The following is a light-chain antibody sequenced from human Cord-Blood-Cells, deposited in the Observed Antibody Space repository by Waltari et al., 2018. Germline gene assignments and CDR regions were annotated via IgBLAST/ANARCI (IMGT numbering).Light chain of an antibody. CDR2: WAF. V-gene: IGKV4-1*01. J-gene: IGKJ1*01. Sequence: DIVMTQSPDSLAVSLGERATINCKSSPSVLYSSNNKNYLAWYQQKPGQPPKLLIYWAFTRESGVPDRFSGSGSGTDFTLTISSLQAEDVAVYYCQQYYSTPPTFGQGTKVEIK. CDR3: QQYYSTPPT. CDR1: PSVLYSSNNKNY.